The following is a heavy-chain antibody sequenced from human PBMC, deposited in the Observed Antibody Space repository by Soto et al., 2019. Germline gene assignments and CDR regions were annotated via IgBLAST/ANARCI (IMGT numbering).Heavy chain of an antibody. J-gene: IGHJ4*02. CDR3: ARGLRIYYDRSGLHY. CDR2: ISYTGSTI. D-gene: IGHD3-22*01. V-gene: IGHV3-48*03. Sequence: PGGSLRLSCAASGLTFSNYEMNWVRQTPGEGLECVSYISYTGSTIYYADCVRGRFTISRDNSKNSLYLQMNSLRAEDTAGYYCARGLRIYYDRSGLHYWGQGTLVTVSS. CDR1: GLTFSNYE.